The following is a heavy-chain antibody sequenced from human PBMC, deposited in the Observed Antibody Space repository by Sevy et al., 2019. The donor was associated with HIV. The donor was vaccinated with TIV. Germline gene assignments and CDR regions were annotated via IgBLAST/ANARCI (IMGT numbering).Heavy chain of an antibody. D-gene: IGHD3-22*01. CDR3: AKDVYDSSGYYPMGAFDI. J-gene: IGHJ3*02. Sequence: GGSLRLSCAASGFTFVTYAMNWVRQAPGKGLEWVSGVSGSGATTLYADSVKGRFSNSRDNSKITLYLQINSLRAEDTAVYYCAKDVYDSSGYYPMGAFDIWGQGTMVTVSS. V-gene: IGHV3-23*01. CDR1: GFTFVTYA. CDR2: VSGSGATT.